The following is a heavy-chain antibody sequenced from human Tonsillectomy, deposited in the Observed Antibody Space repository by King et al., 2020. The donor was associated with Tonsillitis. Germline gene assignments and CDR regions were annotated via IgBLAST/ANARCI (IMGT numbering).Heavy chain of an antibody. V-gene: IGHV1-18*01. D-gene: IGHD2-15*01. Sequence: VQLVESGAEVKKPGASVKVSCKASGYTFTIYGISWVRQAPGQGLEWIGWISAYNGNTNYAQKLQGRVTMTTDTSTSTAYMELRSLRSDDTAVYYCARGGYCSGGSCRGYYYGMDVWGQGTTVTVSS. CDR3: ARGGYCSGGSCRGYYYGMDV. J-gene: IGHJ6*02. CDR1: GYTFTIYG. CDR2: ISAYNGNT.